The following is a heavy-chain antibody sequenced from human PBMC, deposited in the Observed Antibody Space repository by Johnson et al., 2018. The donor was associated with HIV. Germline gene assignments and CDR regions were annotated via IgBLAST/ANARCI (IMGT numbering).Heavy chain of an antibody. D-gene: IGHD1-26*01. CDR3: AREHIVGATILFPAAFAI. CDR1: GFTFRSYA. V-gene: IGHV3-64*01. J-gene: IGHJ3*02. CDR2: VSSNGGST. Sequence: EVQLVESGGGLVQPGGSLRLSCAASGFTFRSYAMHWVRQAPGEGLEYVSAVSSNGGSTFYANSVKGRFTISRANSKNTLYLQMGSLRAEDMAVYYCAREHIVGATILFPAAFAIWGQGTMLTVSS.